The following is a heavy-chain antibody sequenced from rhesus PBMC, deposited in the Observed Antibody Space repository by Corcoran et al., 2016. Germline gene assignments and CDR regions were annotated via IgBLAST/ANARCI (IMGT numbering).Heavy chain of an antibody. Sequence: QLQQQESGPGLVRPSETLSPTCAVAGGSISPSWWSWIRQPPGKGLEWIGRISGGSGISSYSPSLRSRATISTDTSRNHISLRLIFVTAADTALYYCANGGPDKDRFDVWGPGVLVTVSS. J-gene: IGHJ5-1*01. D-gene: IGHD3-34*01. V-gene: IGHV4-147*01. CDR3: ANGGPDKDRFDV. CDR2: ISGGSGIS. CDR1: GGSISPSW.